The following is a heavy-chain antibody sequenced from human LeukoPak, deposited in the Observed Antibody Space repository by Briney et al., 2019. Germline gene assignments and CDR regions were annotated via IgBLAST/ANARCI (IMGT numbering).Heavy chain of an antibody. CDR2: ISGSGGST. J-gene: IGHJ6*03. Sequence: GASLRLSCAASGFTFSSYAMSWVRQAPGKGLEWVSAISGSGGSTYYADSVKGRFTISRDNSKNTLYLQMNSLRAEDTAVYYCAKTVYSSGYYYYYYMDVWGKGTTVTVSS. V-gene: IGHV3-23*01. D-gene: IGHD3-22*01. CDR3: AKTVYSSGYYYYYYMDV. CDR1: GFTFSSYA.